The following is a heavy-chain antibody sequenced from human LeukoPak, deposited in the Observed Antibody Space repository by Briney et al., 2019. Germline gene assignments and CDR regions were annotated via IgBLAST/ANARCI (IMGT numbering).Heavy chain of an antibody. CDR1: GFTFSSYT. CDR3: AKDPDIVVVPAAPSFDY. V-gene: IGHV3-23*01. D-gene: IGHD2-2*01. J-gene: IGHJ4*02. Sequence: PGGSLRLSCAASGFTFSSYTMTWVRQVPGRGLEWVSSISGSGGSTYYADSVKGRFTISRDNSKNTLYAQMNSLRAEDTAVYYCAKDPDIVVVPAAPSFDYWGQGTLVTVSS. CDR2: ISGSGGST.